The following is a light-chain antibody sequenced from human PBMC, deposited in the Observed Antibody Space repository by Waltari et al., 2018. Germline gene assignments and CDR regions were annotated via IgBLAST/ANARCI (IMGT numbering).Light chain of an antibody. Sequence: NFMLTQPHSVSESPGRTVTISCTRSSGSIANNYVQWYQQRPGRAPTTLIFGDNERPSGVPDRFSGSIDSSSNSASLVISGLRTDDEADYYCQSYDGTSLVFGGGTKVVVL. CDR2: GDN. CDR1: SGSIANNY. J-gene: IGLJ3*02. CDR3: QSYDGTSLV. V-gene: IGLV6-57*03.